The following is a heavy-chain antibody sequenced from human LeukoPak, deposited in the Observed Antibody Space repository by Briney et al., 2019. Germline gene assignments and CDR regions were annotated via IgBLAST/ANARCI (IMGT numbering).Heavy chain of an antibody. D-gene: IGHD6-13*01. CDR3: ASYSSCYCGYFDL. V-gene: IGHV4-59*01. CDR2: IYYSGST. CDR1: GGSISSYY. Sequence: SETLSLTCTVSGGSISSYYWSWVRQPPGKGLEWVGYIYYSGSTNYNPSLKSRVTISVDTSKNQFSLKLSSVTAADTAVYYCASYSSCYCGYFDLWGRGTLVTVSS. J-gene: IGHJ2*01.